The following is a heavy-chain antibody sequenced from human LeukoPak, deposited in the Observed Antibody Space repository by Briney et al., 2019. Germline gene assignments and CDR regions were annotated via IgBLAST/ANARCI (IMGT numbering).Heavy chain of an antibody. CDR3: ARVRIAAAGTFDY. D-gene: IGHD6-13*01. CDR2: INAGNGNT. J-gene: IGHJ4*02. V-gene: IGHV1-3*01. Sequence: GASVKVSCKASGYTFTSYAMHWVRQAPGQRLECMGWINAGNGNTKHSQKFQGRVTMTTDTSTSTAYMELRSLRSDDTAVYYCARVRIAAAGTFDYWGQGTLVTVSS. CDR1: GYTFTSYA.